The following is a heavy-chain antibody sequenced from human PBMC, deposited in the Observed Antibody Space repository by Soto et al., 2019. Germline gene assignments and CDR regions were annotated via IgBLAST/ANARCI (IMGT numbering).Heavy chain of an antibody. CDR1: GLAFSGYG. V-gene: IGHV3-30*18. Sequence: GGSLRLSCAASGLAFSGYGMHWVRRAPGKGLEWVAVISYDGSNKYYADSVKGRFTISRDNSKNTLYLQMNSLRAEDTAVYYCAKVHGGGFGEPHRWFDYWGHGTLVTVPS. CDR2: ISYDGSNK. D-gene: IGHD3-10*01. CDR3: AKVHGGGFGEPHRWFDY. J-gene: IGHJ4*01.